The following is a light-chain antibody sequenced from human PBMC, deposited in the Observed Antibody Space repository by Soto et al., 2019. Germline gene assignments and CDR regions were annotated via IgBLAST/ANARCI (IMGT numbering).Light chain of an antibody. CDR3: MQGLQSTIT. Sequence: DIVMTQSPLSLPVTAGDAASISCKSSQSLLHSNGNNYLDWYLQKPGQSPQLLIYLGSSRASGVPDRVSGSGSGTDFTLKIGRVEAEDVGIYYCMQGLQSTITFGQGTRLEIK. V-gene: IGKV2-28*01. J-gene: IGKJ5*01. CDR1: QSLLHSNGNNY. CDR2: LGS.